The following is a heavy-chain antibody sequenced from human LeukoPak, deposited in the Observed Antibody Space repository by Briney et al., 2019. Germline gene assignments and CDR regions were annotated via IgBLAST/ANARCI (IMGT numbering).Heavy chain of an antibody. CDR2: IYYSGTT. CDR1: GYSISSGYY. V-gene: IGHV4-38-2*02. Sequence: SGTLSLTCAVSGYSISSGYYWGWIRQPPGKGLEWIGSIYYSGTTTYNPSLKSRVTISVDTSKNQFSLKLSSVTAADTAVYYCARDHSGSYWRLYYWGQGTLVTVSS. D-gene: IGHD1-26*01. J-gene: IGHJ4*02. CDR3: ARDHSGSYWRLYY.